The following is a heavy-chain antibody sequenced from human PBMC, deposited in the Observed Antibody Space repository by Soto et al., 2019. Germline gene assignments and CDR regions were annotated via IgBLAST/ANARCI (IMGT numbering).Heavy chain of an antibody. V-gene: IGHV1-18*01. CDR2: ISAYNSNT. J-gene: IGHJ4*02. Sequence: QGQLVQSGAEVKKPGASVKVSCKASGYTFTDFGVSWVRQAPGQGLEWMGWISAYNSNTNYAQKVQGRVTMTTATXTXXAYMELRNLTSDDTAVYYCARDSGSLGTWAYFFDYWGQETLVTVSS. D-gene: IGHD7-27*01. CDR3: ARDSGSLGTWAYFFDY. CDR1: GYTFTDFG.